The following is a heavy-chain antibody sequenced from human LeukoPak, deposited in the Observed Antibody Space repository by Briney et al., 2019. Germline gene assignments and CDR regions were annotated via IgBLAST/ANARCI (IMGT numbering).Heavy chain of an antibody. CDR2: IGTAGDT. CDR3: ARGYDYGYGLDH. J-gene: IGHJ4*02. Sequence: GGSLRLSCAASGFTFSSYDMHWVRQATGKGLEWVSAIGTAGDTYYPGSVKGRFTISRENAKNSLYLQMNSLRAGDMAVYYCARGYDYGYGLDHWGQGTLVTVSS. D-gene: IGHD5-18*01. CDR1: GFTFSSYD. V-gene: IGHV3-13*01.